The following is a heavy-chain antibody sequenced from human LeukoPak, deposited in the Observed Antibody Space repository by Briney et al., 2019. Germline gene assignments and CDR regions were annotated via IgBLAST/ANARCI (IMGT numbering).Heavy chain of an antibody. D-gene: IGHD2-15*01. CDR3: ATLKELLEGYYYYYGMDV. CDR1: GDSISSGGYY. V-gene: IGHV4-31*03. J-gene: IGHJ6*02. CDR2: IYYSGST. Sequence: SETLSLTCTVSGDSISSGGYYWSWIRQHPGKGLEWIGYIYYSGSTYYNPSLKSRVTISVDTSKNQFSLKLSSVTAADTAVYYCATLKELLEGYYYYYGMDVWGQGTTVTVSS.